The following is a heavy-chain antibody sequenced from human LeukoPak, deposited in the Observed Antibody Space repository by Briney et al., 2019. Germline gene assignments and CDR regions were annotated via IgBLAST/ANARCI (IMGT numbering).Heavy chain of an antibody. CDR3: AKDTHYDILTGYDY. D-gene: IGHD3-9*01. CDR2: ISWNSGSI. J-gene: IGHJ4*02. Sequence: GASLRLSCAASGLTFDDYAMHWVRQAPGKGLEWVSGISWNSGSIGYADSVKGRFTISRDNAKNSLYLQMNSLRAEDTALYYCAKDTHYDILTGYDYWGQGTLVTVSS. CDR1: GLTFDDYA. V-gene: IGHV3-9*01.